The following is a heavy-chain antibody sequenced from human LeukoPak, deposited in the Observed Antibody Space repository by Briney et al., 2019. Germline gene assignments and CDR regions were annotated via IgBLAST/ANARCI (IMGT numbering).Heavy chain of an antibody. CDR3: ARDTRRNGGAFDI. CDR1: GGTFSSYA. J-gene: IGHJ3*02. Sequence: SVKVSCKASGGTFSSYAISWVRQAPGQGLEWMGGIIPIFGTANYAQKFQGRVTITADESTSTAYMELSSLRSEDTAVYYCARDTRRNGGAFDIWGQGTMVTVS. CDR2: IIPIFGTA. V-gene: IGHV1-69*13. D-gene: IGHD1-1*01.